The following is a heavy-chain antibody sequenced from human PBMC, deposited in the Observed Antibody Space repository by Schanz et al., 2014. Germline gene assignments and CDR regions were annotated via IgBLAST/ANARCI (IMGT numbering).Heavy chain of an antibody. J-gene: IGHJ4*02. CDR3: ARAAGPVDY. CDR1: GGSISSGGYT. CDR2: IYYSGST. Sequence: QVPLQASGPGLVKPSQTLSLTCAVSGGSISSGGYTWSWIRQPPGKGLEWIGYIYYSGSTYYNPSLKSRVTISVATSKNQFSLMLGSVTAADTAVYYCARAAGPVDYWGQGTLVTVSS. V-gene: IGHV4-30-4*07. D-gene: IGHD6-13*01.